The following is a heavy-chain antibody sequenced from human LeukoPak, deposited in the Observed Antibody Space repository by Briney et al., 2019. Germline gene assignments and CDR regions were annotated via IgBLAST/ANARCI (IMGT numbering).Heavy chain of an antibody. CDR3: ARDPSSSSSVGGYLDY. D-gene: IGHD6-6*01. CDR2: IKEDGSEK. CDR1: GFTFSSYW. J-gene: IGHJ4*02. V-gene: IGHV3-7*01. Sequence: GGSLRLSCAASGFTFSSYWMSWVRQAPGKGLAWVANIKEDGSEKNYVDSVKGRFTISRDNAKNSVYLQMNSLRVEDTAVYYCARDPSSSSSVGGYLDYWGQGTLVTVSS.